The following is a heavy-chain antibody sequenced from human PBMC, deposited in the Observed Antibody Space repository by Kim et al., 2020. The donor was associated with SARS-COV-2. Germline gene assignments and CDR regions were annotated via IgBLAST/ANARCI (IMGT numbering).Heavy chain of an antibody. CDR3: ARRILWFGELYGWFDP. J-gene: IGHJ5*02. Sequence: SETLSLTCSVSGGSISTYYWTWIRQPPGKGLEWIGYIYYSGSTNYNPSLKSRVTISVDTSKNQFSLKLSSVTAADTAVYYCARRILWFGELYGWFDPWGQGTLVTVSS. V-gene: IGHV4-59*08. CDR2: IYYSGST. CDR1: GGSISTYY. D-gene: IGHD3-10*01.